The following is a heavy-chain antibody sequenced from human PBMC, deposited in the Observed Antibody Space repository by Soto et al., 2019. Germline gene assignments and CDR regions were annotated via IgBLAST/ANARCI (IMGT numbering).Heavy chain of an antibody. D-gene: IGHD2-2*02. CDR3: AKDAAEVRYCSSTSCYTGDAFDI. CDR2: ISGSGGST. V-gene: IGHV3-23*01. CDR1: GFTFSSYA. Sequence: PGGSLRLSCAASGFTFSSYAMSWVRQAPGEGLEWVSAISGSGGSTYYADSVKGRFTISRDNSKNTLYLQMNSLRAEDTAVYYCAKDAAEVRYCSSTSCYTGDAFDIWGQGTMVTVSS. J-gene: IGHJ3*02.